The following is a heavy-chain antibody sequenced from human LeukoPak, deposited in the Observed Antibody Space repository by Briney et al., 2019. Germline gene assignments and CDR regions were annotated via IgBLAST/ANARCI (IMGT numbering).Heavy chain of an antibody. CDR1: GGSFSGYY. J-gene: IGHJ4*02. Sequence: SETLSLTCAVYGGSFSGYYWSWIRQPPGKGLEWIGEINHSGSTNYNPSLKSRVTISVDTSKNQFSLKLSSVTAADTAVYYCARSSMFRGVTVDYWGQGTLVTVSS. CDR3: ARSSMFRGVTVDY. V-gene: IGHV4-34*01. CDR2: INHSGST. D-gene: IGHD3-10*01.